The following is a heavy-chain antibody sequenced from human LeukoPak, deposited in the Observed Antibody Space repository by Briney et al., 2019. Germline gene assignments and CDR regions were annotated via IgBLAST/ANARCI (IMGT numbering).Heavy chain of an antibody. CDR1: GFTFGRYA. J-gene: IGHJ6*02. V-gene: IGHV3-23*01. CDR2: INNNGGYT. D-gene: IGHD3-10*01. CDR3: ARALFAGAFYGMDV. Sequence: GGSLRLSCAGSGFTFGRYAMNWVRQAPGKGLEWVSTINNNGGYTCYLDSVKGRFTISRDNSKNTVYLQMNSLRAEDTAVYYCARALFAGAFYGMDVWGQGTTVTVSS.